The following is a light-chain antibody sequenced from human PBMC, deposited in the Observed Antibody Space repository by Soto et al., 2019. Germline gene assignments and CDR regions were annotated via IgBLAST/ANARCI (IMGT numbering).Light chain of an antibody. CDR1: SSNIGAGYN. CDR3: QSYDSSLSGDVV. Sequence: QSVLTQPPSVSGAPGQRVTISCTGSSSNIGAGYNVQWYQRLPGSAPELLIYANSNRPSGVPARFSGSKSGTSASLAITGLRAEDEADYFCQSYDSSLSGDVVFGGGTKLTVL. V-gene: IGLV1-40*01. J-gene: IGLJ2*01. CDR2: ANS.